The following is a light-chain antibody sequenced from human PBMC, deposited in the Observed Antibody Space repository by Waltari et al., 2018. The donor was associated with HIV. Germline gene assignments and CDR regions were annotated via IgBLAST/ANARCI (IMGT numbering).Light chain of an antibody. CDR2: DAS. J-gene: IGKJ3*01. CDR3: QQRTNWPRA. CDR1: RSVNRY. V-gene: IGKV3-11*01. Sequence: EIVLPQSPATLSLSPGERAPISCRASRSVNRYLAWFQQKPGQAPRLLMYDASNRAPGIPARFSGSGSGTDFTLNISRVESEDFAVYYCQQRTNWPRAFGPGTTVDIK.